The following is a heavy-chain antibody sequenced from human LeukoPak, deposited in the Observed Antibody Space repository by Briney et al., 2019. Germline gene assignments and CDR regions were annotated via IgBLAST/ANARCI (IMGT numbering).Heavy chain of an antibody. CDR2: IYYSGST. CDR1: GGSISSYY. Sequence: SETLSLTCTVSGGSISSYYWSWIRQPPGKGLEWIGYIYYSGSTNYNPSLKSRVTISVDTSKNQFSLKLSSVTAADTAVYYCASLSYHQYFQHWGQGTLVTASS. J-gene: IGHJ1*01. D-gene: IGHD2-2*01. V-gene: IGHV4-59*01. CDR3: ASLSYHQYFQH.